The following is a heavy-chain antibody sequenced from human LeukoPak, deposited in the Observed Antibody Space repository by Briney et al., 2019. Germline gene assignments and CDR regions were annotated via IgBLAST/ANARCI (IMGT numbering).Heavy chain of an antibody. Sequence: GGSLRLSCAASGFTFSSYSMNWVRQAPGKGLEWVSSISSSSSYIYYADSVKGRFTISRDNAKNSLYLQMNSLRAEDTAVYYCARDRGDWNPLHYYYYYMDVWGKGTTVTVSS. CDR3: ARDRGDWNPLHYYYYYMDV. J-gene: IGHJ6*03. V-gene: IGHV3-21*01. D-gene: IGHD1-1*01. CDR1: GFTFSSYS. CDR2: ISSSSSYI.